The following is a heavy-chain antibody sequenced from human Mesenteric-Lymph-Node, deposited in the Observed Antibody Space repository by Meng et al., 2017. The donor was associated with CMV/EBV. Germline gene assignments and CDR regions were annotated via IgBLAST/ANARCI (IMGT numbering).Heavy chain of an antibody. Sequence: GGSLRLSCAASGFTFSSYAMHWVRQAPGKGLEWVAVISYDGSNKYYADSVKGRFTISRDNSKNTLYLQMNSLRAEDTAVYYCAREGITMIVSDWGQGTLVTVSS. CDR3: AREGITMIVSD. V-gene: IGHV3-30*04. J-gene: IGHJ4*02. CDR2: ISYDGSNK. D-gene: IGHD3-22*01. CDR1: GFTFSSYA.